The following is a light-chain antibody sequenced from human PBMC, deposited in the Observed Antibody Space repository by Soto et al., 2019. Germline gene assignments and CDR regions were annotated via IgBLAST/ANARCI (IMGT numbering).Light chain of an antibody. V-gene: IGKV3-20*01. CDR3: QQYGSSPPT. Sequence: EIVLTQSPGTLSLSAGERATLSCRASQSVSSSYLAWYQQKPGQAPRLLIYGASSRATGIPDRFSGSGSGTDFTLTISRPEPEDFAVYYCQQYGSSPPTFGQGTKVDIK. CDR1: QSVSSSY. CDR2: GAS. J-gene: IGKJ1*01.